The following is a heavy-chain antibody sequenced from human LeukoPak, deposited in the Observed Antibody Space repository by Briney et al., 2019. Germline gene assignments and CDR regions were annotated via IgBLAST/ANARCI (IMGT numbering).Heavy chain of an antibody. CDR2: FDPEDGET. CDR1: GYTLTELS. J-gene: IGHJ6*02. Sequence: ASVKVSCKVSGYTLTELSMHWVRQAPGRGLEWMGGFDPEDGETIYAQKFQGRVTMTEDTSTDTAYMELSSLRSDDTAVYYCATSGKVVVVPAASYYYYGMDVWGQGTTVTVSS. CDR3: ATSGKVVVVPAASYYYYGMDV. D-gene: IGHD2-2*01. V-gene: IGHV1-24*01.